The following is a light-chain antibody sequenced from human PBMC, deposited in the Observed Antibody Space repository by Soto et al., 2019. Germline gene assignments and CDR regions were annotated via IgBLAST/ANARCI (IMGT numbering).Light chain of an antibody. V-gene: IGLV2-11*01. Sequence: QSVLPQPRSVSGSPGQSVTISCTGTSSDVGGYNYVSWYQQHPGKAPKLMIYDVSKRPSGVPDRFSGSKSGNTASLTISGLQAEDEADYYCCSYAGSYWGFGGGTKVTVL. CDR3: CSYAGSYWG. CDR2: DVS. J-gene: IGLJ2*01. CDR1: SSDVGGYNY.